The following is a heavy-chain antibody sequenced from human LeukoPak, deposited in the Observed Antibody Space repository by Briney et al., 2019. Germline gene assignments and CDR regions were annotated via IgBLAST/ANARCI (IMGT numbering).Heavy chain of an antibody. CDR3: ARVPYWDGYVDY. V-gene: IGHV4-59*01. CDR2: IYYSGST. CDR1: GGSISSYY. J-gene: IGHJ4*02. Sequence: SETLSLTCTVSGGSISSYYWSWIRQPAGKGLEWIGYIYYSGSTNYNPSLKSRVTISVDTSKNQFSLKLSSVTAADTAVYYCARVPYWDGYVDYWGQGTLVTVSS. D-gene: IGHD2-8*02.